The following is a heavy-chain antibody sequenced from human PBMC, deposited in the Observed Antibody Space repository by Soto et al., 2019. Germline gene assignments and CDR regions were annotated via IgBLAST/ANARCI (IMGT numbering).Heavy chain of an antibody. J-gene: IGHJ6*02. CDR3: ANSRGGTFLGYHGMDI. CDR2: IIPVFGRV. CDR1: GGTFSSRA. V-gene: IGHV1-69*01. D-gene: IGHD3-16*01. Sequence: QVQLVQSGPEVKKTGTSVKVSCKASGGTFSSRAISWVRQAPGQGLEWMGGIIPVFGRVNYAEKFQDRVTITADEATGTVYMELSSLRSEATALYYCANSRGGTFLGYHGMDIWGQEPTVSVSS.